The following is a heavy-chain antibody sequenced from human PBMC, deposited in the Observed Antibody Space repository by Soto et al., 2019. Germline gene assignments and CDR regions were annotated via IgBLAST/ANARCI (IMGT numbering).Heavy chain of an antibody. CDR2: IWYDGSNK. Sequence: GGSLRLSCAASGFSFSSYGMHWVRQAPGKGLEWVAVIWYDGSNKYYADSVKGRFTISRDNSKNTLYLQMNSLRAEDTAVYYCARVVKFGRKVGYKDVWGKGTTVTVSS. CDR1: GFSFSSYG. D-gene: IGHD2-15*01. V-gene: IGHV3-33*01. J-gene: IGHJ6*03. CDR3: ARVVKFGRKVGYKDV.